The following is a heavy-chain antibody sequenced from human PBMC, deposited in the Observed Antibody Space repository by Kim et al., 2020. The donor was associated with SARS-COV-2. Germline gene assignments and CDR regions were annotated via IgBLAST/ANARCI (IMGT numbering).Heavy chain of an antibody. J-gene: IGHJ4*01. CDR2: INHSGST. CDR3: ARRRRKGWELLGAFDY. Sequence: SETLSLTCAVYGGSFSGYYWSWIRQPPGKGLEWIGEINHSGSTNYNPSLKSRVTISVDTSKNQFSLKLSSVTAADTAVYYCARRRRKGWELLGAFDYWG. CDR1: GGSFSGYY. V-gene: IGHV4-34*01. D-gene: IGHD1-26*01.